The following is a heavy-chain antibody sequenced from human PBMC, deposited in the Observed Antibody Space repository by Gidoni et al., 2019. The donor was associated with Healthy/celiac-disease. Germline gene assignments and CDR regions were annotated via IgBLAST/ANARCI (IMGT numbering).Heavy chain of an antibody. CDR1: GYPFTSYD. CDR2: MNPNSGNT. J-gene: IGHJ5*02. Sequence: QVQLVQSGAEVKKPGASVKVSCKASGYPFTSYDINWVRQATGQGLEWMGWMNPNSGNTGYAQKFQGRVTMTRNTSISTAYMELSSLRTEDTAVYYCARGGVLLWFGELFSNWFDPWGQGTLVTVSS. V-gene: IGHV1-8*01. CDR3: ARGGVLLWFGELFSNWFDP. D-gene: IGHD3-10*01.